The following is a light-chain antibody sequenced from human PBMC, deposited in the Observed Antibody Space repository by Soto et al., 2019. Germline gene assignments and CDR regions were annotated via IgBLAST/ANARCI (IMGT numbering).Light chain of an antibody. CDR1: QSISSW. J-gene: IGKJ1*01. Sequence: DIQMTKSPSTLSASVGDRVTITCRASQSISSWLAWYQQKPWKAPKLMNDKASILETGVPSRFSGSESGTEFTLIMSSLQPDDFGSYYCQQYGSSAPWTFGQGTKVEIK. CDR2: KAS. V-gene: IGKV1-5*03. CDR3: QQYGSSAPWT.